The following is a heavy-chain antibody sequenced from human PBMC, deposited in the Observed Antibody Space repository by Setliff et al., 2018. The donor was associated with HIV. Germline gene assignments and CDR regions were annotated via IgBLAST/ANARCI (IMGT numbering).Heavy chain of an antibody. CDR3: ASDQEAGDGEFFQQ. CDR1: GFTFSSYS. J-gene: IGHJ1*01. Sequence: GGSLRLSCAASGFTFSSYSMNWVRQAPGKGLEWVSYISSSSSTIYYADSVKGRFTISRDNAKNSLYLQMNSLRAEDTAVYFCASDQEAGDGEFFQQWGQGTLVTVSS. D-gene: IGHD2-21*02. CDR2: ISSSSSTI. V-gene: IGHV3-48*04.